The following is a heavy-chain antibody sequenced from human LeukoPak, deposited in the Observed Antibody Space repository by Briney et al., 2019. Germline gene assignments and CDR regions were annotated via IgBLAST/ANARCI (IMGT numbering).Heavy chain of an antibody. V-gene: IGHV1-69*13. J-gene: IGHJ4*02. CDR1: GGTFSSYA. Sequence: SVKVSCKASGGTFSSYAISWVRQAPGQGLEWMGGIIPIFGTANYAQRFQGRVTITADESTSTAYMELSSLRSEDTAVYYRASGQWELSSDYWGQGTLVTVSS. CDR3: ASGQWELSSDY. D-gene: IGHD1-26*01. CDR2: IIPIFGTA.